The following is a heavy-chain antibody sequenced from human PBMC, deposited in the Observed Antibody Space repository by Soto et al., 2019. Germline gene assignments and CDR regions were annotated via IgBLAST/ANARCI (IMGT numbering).Heavy chain of an antibody. CDR1: GFTFSSYS. CDR3: ARDSDRYYYYYGMDV. V-gene: IGHV3-21*01. CDR2: ISSSSSYI. Sequence: PGGSLRLSCAASGFTFSSYSMNWVRQAPGKGLEWVSSISSSSSYIYYADSLKGRFTISRDNAKNSLYLQMNSLRAEDTAVYYCARDSDRYYYYYGMDVWGQGTTVTVSS. J-gene: IGHJ6*02. D-gene: IGHD3-10*01.